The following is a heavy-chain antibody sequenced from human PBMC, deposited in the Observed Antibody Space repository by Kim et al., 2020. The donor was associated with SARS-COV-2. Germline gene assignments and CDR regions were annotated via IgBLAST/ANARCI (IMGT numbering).Heavy chain of an antibody. V-gene: IGHV3-30-3*02. Sequence: NYAESVKGRFTISRDTSKTTLYLQMNSLRVEDTAIYYCAKATYSGSYSSDYWGQGTLVTVSS. D-gene: IGHD1-26*01. CDR3: AKATYSGSYSSDY. J-gene: IGHJ4*02.